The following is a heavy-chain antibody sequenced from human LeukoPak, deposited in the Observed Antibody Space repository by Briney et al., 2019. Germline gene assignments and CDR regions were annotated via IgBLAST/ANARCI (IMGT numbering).Heavy chain of an antibody. Sequence: SETLSLTCTVSGGSISSHYWSWLRQPPGKGLEWIGYIYTSGSTNYNPSLERRVTISVDTSKKQFFLNLSSVSAADTAVYYGARIPLGSSGAYFFDYWGQGTLVTVSP. CDR3: ARIPLGSSGAYFFDY. J-gene: IGHJ4*02. CDR1: GGSISSHY. CDR2: IYTSGST. D-gene: IGHD5-12*01. V-gene: IGHV4-4*09.